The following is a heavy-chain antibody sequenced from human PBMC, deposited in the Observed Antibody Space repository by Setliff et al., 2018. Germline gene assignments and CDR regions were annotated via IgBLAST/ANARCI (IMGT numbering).Heavy chain of an antibody. CDR2: VHASGSP. CDR1: GGSIRSGSFY. V-gene: IGHV4-61*02. Sequence: PSETLSLTCTVSGGSIRSGSFYWSWIRQSAEKGLEWIGRVHASGSPNYNPSFKGRVTMTRDTSTSTVYLEVTSLRSEDTAVYYCARAGMASLNRKGVFEYWGQGTLVTVSS. J-gene: IGHJ4*02. CDR3: ARAGMASLNRKGVFEY. D-gene: IGHD3-10*01.